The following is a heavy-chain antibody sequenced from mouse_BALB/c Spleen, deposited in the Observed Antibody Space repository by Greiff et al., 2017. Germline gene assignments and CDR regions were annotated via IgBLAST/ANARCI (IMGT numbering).Heavy chain of an antibody. CDR2: IDPANGNT. CDR1: GFNIKDTY. Sequence: VQLQQSGAELVKPGASVKLSCTASGFNIKDTYMHWVKQRPEQGLEWIGRIDPANGNTKYDPKFQGKATITADTSSNTAYLQLSSLTSEDTAVYYGARSTVVARYFDYWGQGTTLTVSS. J-gene: IGHJ2*01. V-gene: IGHV14-3*02. CDR3: ARSTVVARYFDY. D-gene: IGHD1-1*01.